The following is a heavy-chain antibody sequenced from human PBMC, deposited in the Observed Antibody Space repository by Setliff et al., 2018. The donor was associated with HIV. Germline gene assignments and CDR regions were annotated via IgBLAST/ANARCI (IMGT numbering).Heavy chain of an antibody. D-gene: IGHD3-22*01. V-gene: IGHV4-34*01. Sequence: PSETLSLTCAVYGESVSGYYWTWIRQSPGKGLEWIGEINHSVSTNYNPSLTSRVTISVDTSKNQFALKLNSLTVAETAIYYCASARSHYDSSGYYGYNFYYMDVWGKGTTVTVFS. CDR3: ASARSHYDSSGYYGYNFYYMDV. CDR1: GESVSGYY. J-gene: IGHJ6*03. CDR2: INHSVST.